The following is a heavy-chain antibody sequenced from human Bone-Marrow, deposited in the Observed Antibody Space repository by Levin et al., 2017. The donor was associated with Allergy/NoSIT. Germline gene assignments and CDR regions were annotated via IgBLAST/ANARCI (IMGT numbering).Heavy chain of an antibody. Sequence: PSETLSLTCAASGFTFSTYAMSWVRQAPGKGLEWVSGIIESGDTTYYADSVKGRFSISRDNSRNTLYLQMNSLRVEDTAVYYCVRDYCVRDCGDNTCDYWGQGTLVTVSS. CDR1: GFTFSTYA. J-gene: IGHJ4*02. V-gene: IGHV3-23*01. D-gene: IGHD4-23*01. CDR2: IIESGDTT. CDR3: VRDYCVRDCGDNTCDY.